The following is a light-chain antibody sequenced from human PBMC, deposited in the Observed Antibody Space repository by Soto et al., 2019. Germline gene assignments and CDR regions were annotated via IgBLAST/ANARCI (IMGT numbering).Light chain of an antibody. Sequence: SYELTQPPSESVSPGQTARITCSGDALPNQYAYWYQQRPGQAPVVVIYKDSERPSGIPERFSGSSSGTTVTLTISGVQAEDEADYYCQSADSSGAYVFGTGTKLTVL. CDR1: ALPNQY. CDR3: QSADSSGAYV. V-gene: IGLV3-25*03. CDR2: KDS. J-gene: IGLJ1*01.